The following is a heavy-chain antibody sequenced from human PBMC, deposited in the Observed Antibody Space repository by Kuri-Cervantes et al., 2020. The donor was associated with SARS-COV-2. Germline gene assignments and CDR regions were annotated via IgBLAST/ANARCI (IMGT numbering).Heavy chain of an antibody. CDR1: GFTFSSYW. CDR3: ARDWLRGGFDY. Sequence: GESLKISCAAPGFTFSSYWMSWVRQAPGKGLEWVANIKQDGSEKYYVDTVKGRFTISRDNAKNSLNLQMNSLRAEDTAAYYCARDWLRGGFDYWGQGTLVTVSS. CDR2: IKQDGSEK. D-gene: IGHD3-9*01. V-gene: IGHV3-7*05. J-gene: IGHJ4*02.